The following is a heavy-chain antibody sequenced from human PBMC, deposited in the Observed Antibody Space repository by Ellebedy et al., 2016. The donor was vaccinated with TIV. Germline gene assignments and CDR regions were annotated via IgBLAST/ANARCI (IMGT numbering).Heavy chain of an antibody. V-gene: IGHV1-18*04. CDR3: TKDSYFSGSYLAWFDP. CDR2: IYPYNGQT. CDR1: GFTFTGYG. D-gene: IGHD3-10*01. J-gene: IGHJ5*02. Sequence: ASVKVSCKASGFTFTGYGISWVRQAPGQGLEWMAWIYPYNGQTNHAQKFQDRVTLTTDTSTSTAYMELRSLTSDDTAVYYCTKDSYFSGSYLAWFDPWGQGTLVTVSS.